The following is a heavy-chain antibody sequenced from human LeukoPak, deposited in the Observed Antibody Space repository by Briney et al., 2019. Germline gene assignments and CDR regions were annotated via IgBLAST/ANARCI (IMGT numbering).Heavy chain of an antibody. Sequence: PGGSLRLSCAASGFTFTSYSMNSVRQAPGKGLDWVSTISGGGGSTYYADSVKGRFTISRDNSKNTLYLQVNSLRAEDTAVYYCAKGGKWDVTPFDYWGQGTLVTVSS. CDR3: AKGGKWDVTPFDY. D-gene: IGHD1-26*01. V-gene: IGHV3-23*01. J-gene: IGHJ4*02. CDR1: GFTFTSYS. CDR2: ISGGGGST.